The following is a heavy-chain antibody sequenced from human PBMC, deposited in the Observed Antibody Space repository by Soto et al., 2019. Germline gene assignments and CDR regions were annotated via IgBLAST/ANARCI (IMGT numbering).Heavy chain of an antibody. CDR1: GFSLSIYS. V-gene: IGHV3-21*01. CDR3: GRHTCAADCYSFAY. J-gene: IGHJ4*02. D-gene: IGHD2-21*02. CDR2: ISRTSDYI. Sequence: EVQLVESGGGLVQPGGSLRLSCAASGFSLSIYSMNWVRQAPGKGLEWVSSISRTSDYIFYADSVRGRFTISRDNARNSLFLQMDSLRAEDTAVYYCGRHTCAADCYSFAYWGQGTLVTVSS.